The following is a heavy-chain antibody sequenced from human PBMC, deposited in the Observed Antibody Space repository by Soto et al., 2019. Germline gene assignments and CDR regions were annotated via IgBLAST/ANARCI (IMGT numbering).Heavy chain of an antibody. CDR1: GGSISSGGYY. D-gene: IGHD6-19*01. Sequence: SETLSLTCTVSGGSISSGGYYWSWIRQHPGKGLEWIGYIYYSGSTYYNPSLKSRVTISVDTSKNQFSLKMSSVTAADTAVYYCAIGPRQWGYFDYWGQGTLVTVSS. V-gene: IGHV4-31*03. J-gene: IGHJ4*02. CDR2: IYYSGST. CDR3: AIGPRQWGYFDY.